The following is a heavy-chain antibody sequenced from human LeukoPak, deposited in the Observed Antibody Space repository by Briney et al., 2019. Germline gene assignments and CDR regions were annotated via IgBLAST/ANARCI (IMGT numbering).Heavy chain of an antibody. D-gene: IGHD3-9*01. CDR3: ARDVDYNKAYYFDY. CDR2: IIPILGIA. Sequence: SSVKVSCKASGGTSSIYAISWVRQAPGQGLEWMGRIIPILGIANYAQKFQSRVTITADKSTSTAYMELSSLRSEDTAVYYCARDVDYNKAYYFDYWGQGTLVTVSS. J-gene: IGHJ4*02. V-gene: IGHV1-69*04. CDR1: GGTSSIYA.